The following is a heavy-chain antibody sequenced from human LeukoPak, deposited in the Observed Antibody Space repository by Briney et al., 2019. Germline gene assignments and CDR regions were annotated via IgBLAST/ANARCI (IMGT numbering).Heavy chain of an antibody. J-gene: IGHJ4*02. Sequence: GGSLRLSCAASGFTFSSYGMHWVRQAPGKGLEWVAVISYDGSNKYYADSVKGRFTISRDNSKNTLYLQMNSLRAEDTAVYYCVKDRGSSSSGGFDYWGQGTLVTVSS. CDR3: VKDRGSSSSGGFDY. V-gene: IGHV3-30*18. CDR1: GFTFSSYG. D-gene: IGHD6-6*01. CDR2: ISYDGSNK.